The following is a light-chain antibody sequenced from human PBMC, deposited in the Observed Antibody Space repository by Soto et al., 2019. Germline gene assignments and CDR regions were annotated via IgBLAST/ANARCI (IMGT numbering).Light chain of an antibody. Sequence: EILMTQSQAALSFPPGERATLSCRASQRISSNVAWYQLKPGQAPRLLIYGASTRATGVPARFSGGGSGTEFTLTISSLQSEDFAVYFCQQYKDWPPYTFGQGTKLEIK. CDR1: QRISSN. J-gene: IGKJ2*01. V-gene: IGKV3-15*01. CDR3: QQYKDWPPYT. CDR2: GAS.